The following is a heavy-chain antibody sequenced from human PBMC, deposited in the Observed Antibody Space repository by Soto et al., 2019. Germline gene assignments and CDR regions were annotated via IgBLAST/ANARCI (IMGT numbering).Heavy chain of an antibody. J-gene: IGHJ4*02. V-gene: IGHV2-5*02. CDR1: GFSLTTAGVG. CDR2: IYWDDDE. CDR3: AHSRNLITEDAQVGDFDY. Sequence: QINLKESGPTLVKPTQTLTLPCSFSGFSLTTAGVGVGWVRQSPGEALEWLALIYWDDDERYSPSLKTRLTITKDASKNQVVLKMTHMAPVDTATYYCAHSRNLITEDAQVGDFDYWCQGTLVTVSS. D-gene: IGHD1-20*01.